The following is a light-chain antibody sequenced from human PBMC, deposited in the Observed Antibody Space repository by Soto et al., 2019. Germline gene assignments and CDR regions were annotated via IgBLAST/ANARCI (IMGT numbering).Light chain of an antibody. CDR3: HQYNNWPPWT. J-gene: IGKJ1*01. V-gene: IGKV3D-15*01. CDR1: QNILRN. Sequence: VMTQSPVTLSVSPGETATLSCKASQNILRNLAWYQQKPGQPPRLLIYGASTRVTGIPARFSGNGSGTDFTLTISSLQSEDFAVYYCHQYNNWPPWTFGQGTKVEV. CDR2: GAS.